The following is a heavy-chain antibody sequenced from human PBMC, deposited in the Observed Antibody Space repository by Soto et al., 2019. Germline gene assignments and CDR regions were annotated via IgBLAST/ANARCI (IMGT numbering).Heavy chain of an antibody. CDR3: ATDSRKEYTSSWLDY. CDR2: ISYDGSNK. CDR1: GFTFSSYG. Sequence: GGSLRLSCAASGFTFSSYGMHWVRQAPGKGLEWVAVISYDGSNKYYADSVKGRFTISRDNSKNTVYLQMNSLRTEDTAVYYCATDSRKEYTSSWLDYWGQGSLVTVSS. D-gene: IGHD6-6*01. J-gene: IGHJ4*02. V-gene: IGHV3-30*03.